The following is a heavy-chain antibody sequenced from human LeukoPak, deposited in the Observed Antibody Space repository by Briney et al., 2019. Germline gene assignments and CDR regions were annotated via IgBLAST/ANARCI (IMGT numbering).Heavy chain of an antibody. J-gene: IGHJ4*02. V-gene: IGHV4-59*01. Sequence: NTSETLSLTCSVSGGSINNYWWNWIRQPPGKGLEWIGYIYYSGSTSYNPSLKSRLTISVDTSLNQFSLKLNSVTAADTAVYYCARYCSGGDCYSKALDYWGQGILVTVSS. CDR1: GGSINNYW. CDR2: IYYSGST. CDR3: ARYCSGGDCYSKALDY. D-gene: IGHD2-15*01.